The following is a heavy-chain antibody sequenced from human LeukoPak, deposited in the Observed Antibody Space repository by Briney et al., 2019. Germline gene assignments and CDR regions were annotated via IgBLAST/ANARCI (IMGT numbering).Heavy chain of an antibody. Sequence: ASVKVSCKASAGTFSSYAISWVRQAPGQGLEWMGGIIPIFGAANYAQKFQGRVTITADESTNTAYMELSSLRSEDTAVYYCARLSRTGYYNSAFDIWGQGTMVTVSS. D-gene: IGHD3-9*01. CDR2: IIPIFGAA. V-gene: IGHV1-69*13. J-gene: IGHJ3*02. CDR1: AGTFSSYA. CDR3: ARLSRTGYYNSAFDI.